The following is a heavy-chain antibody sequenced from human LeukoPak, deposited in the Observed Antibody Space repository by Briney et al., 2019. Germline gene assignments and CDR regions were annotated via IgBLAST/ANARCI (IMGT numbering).Heavy chain of an antibody. D-gene: IGHD6-19*01. V-gene: IGHV4-59*01. J-gene: IGHJ3*02. CDR3: AGQSAKQWLPEGAFDI. CDR1: GGSISSYY. CDR2: IYYSGST. Sequence: SETLSLTSTVSGGSISSYYWSWIRQPPGKGLEWIGYIYYSGSTNYNPSLKSRVTISVDTSKNQFSLKLSSVTAADTAVYYCAGQSAKQWLPEGAFDIWGQGTMVTVSS.